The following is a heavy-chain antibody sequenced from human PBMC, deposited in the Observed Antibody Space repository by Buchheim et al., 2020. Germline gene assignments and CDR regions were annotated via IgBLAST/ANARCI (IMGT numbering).Heavy chain of an antibody. CDR3: AKARESSYYYYGMDV. CDR2: FSGSGGTT. D-gene: IGHD5-24*01. V-gene: IGHV3-23*01. CDR1: GFTFSSYA. J-gene: IGHJ6*02. Sequence: EVQLLESGGGLVQPGGSLRLSCAASGFTFSSYAMSWVRQAPGKGLEWGSVFSGSGGTTYYADSVRGRFTISRDNSKKTLYLQMTSLRAYDTAVYYCAKARESSYYYYGMDVWGQGTT.